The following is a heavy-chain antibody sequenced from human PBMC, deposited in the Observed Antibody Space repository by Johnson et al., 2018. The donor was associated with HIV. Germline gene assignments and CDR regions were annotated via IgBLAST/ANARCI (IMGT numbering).Heavy chain of an antibody. J-gene: IGHJ3*01. CDR3: SRVGVVWVPSAFDV. Sequence: QVQLVESGGGLVKPGGSLRLSCAASGFIFSDYYMTWFRQAPGKGLEWVSYISTIPNPVFYAGSGKGRFTIPMDNAKNSLYLQMNSRRAEDTACYYCSRVGVVWVPSAFDVSGQGTLVTVSS. V-gene: IGHV3-11*04. CDR2: ISTIPNPV. D-gene: IGHD3-10*01. CDR1: GFIFSDYY.